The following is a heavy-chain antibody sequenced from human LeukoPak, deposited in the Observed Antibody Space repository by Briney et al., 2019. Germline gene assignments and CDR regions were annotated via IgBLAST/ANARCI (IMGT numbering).Heavy chain of an antibody. J-gene: IGHJ4*02. CDR3: ARDPVAAAQRGYFDY. CDR2: IRYDGSNK. D-gene: IGHD6-13*01. V-gene: IGHV3-30*02. CDR1: GFTFSSYS. Sequence: GGSLRLSCAASGFTFSSYSMNWVRQAPGKGLEWVAFIRYDGSNKYYADSMKGRFTISRDNSKNTLYLQMNSLRAEDTAMYYCARDPVAAAQRGYFDYWGQGTLVTVSS.